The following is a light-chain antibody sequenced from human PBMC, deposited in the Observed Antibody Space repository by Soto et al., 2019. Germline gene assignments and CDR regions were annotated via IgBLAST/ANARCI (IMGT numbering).Light chain of an antibody. CDR2: GAS. J-gene: IGKJ1*01. V-gene: IGKV3-20*01. CDR3: QQYGSTWWT. Sequence: EIGLTQSPGILCLSPGERATLSCRASQRVDNDYLAWYQQKPGQAPRLLIYGASSRAAGTPDRFSGSGSGTDFTPAISRLEPEDFAVYYCQQYGSTWWTFGQGTEVE. CDR1: QRVDNDY.